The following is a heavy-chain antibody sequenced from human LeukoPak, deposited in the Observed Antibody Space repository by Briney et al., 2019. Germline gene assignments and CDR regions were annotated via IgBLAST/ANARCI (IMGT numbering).Heavy chain of an antibody. CDR2: IYYSASA. D-gene: IGHD6-13*01. CDR3: AREGSSWPGGMDV. J-gene: IGHJ6*02. V-gene: IGHV4-59*01. Sequence: SETLSLTCTVSGGSISSYYWSWIRQPPGKGLEWIGYIYYSASANYNPSLKSRVTISVDTSKNQFSLKLSSVTAADTAVYYCAREGSSWPGGMDVWGQGTTVTVSS. CDR1: GGSISSYY.